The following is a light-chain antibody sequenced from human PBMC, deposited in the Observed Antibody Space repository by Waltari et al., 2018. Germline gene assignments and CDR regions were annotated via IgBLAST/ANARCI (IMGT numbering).Light chain of an antibody. CDR3: CSYAGRSTWV. Sequence: QSALTQPASVSGSPGQSITISCAGTSRDVGGYNLVSWYQHHPGKAPKLMIYEGSKRPSGVSNRFSGSKSGNTASLTISGLQAEDEADYYCCSYAGRSTWVFGGGTKLTVL. J-gene: IGLJ3*02. CDR2: EGS. CDR1: SRDVGGYNL. V-gene: IGLV2-23*01.